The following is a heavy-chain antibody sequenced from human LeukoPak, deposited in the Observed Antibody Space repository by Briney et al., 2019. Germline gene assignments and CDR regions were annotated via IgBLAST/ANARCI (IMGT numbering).Heavy chain of an antibody. CDR1: GYTFTNYG. Sequence: GASVKVSCKASGYTFTNYGISWVRQAPGQGLEWMGWISAYNGNTNYAQKLQGRVTMTTDTSTSTAYMELRSLRSDDTAVYYCARPYYYDSSGPFDYWGQGTLVTVSS. J-gene: IGHJ4*02. CDR3: ARPYYYDSSGPFDY. V-gene: IGHV1-18*01. CDR2: ISAYNGNT. D-gene: IGHD3-22*01.